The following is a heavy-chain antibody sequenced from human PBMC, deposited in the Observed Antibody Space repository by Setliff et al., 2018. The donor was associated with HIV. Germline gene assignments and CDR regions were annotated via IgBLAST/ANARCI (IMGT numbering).Heavy chain of an antibody. CDR3: ARDMTYFYDTSGSLGWFDP. J-gene: IGHJ5*02. CDR2: MHYSGTT. V-gene: IGHV4-39*07. Sequence: SETLSLTCTVSGGSISSSSYYWGWIRQPPGKGLEWIGSMHYSGTTYYNLSLKSRVTISVDTSKNQFSLKLRSVTAADTAVYYCARDMTYFYDTSGSLGWFDPWGQVTLVTVSS. CDR1: GGSISSSSYY. D-gene: IGHD3-22*01.